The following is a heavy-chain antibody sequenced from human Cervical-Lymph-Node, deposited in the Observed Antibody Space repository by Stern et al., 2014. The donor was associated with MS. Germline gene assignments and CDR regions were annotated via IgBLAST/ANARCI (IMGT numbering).Heavy chain of an antibody. V-gene: IGHV3-21*02. CDR1: GFTFSAYF. CDR3: ARGSAESRVDY. Sequence: EVQLVESGGGLVKPGGSLRLSCAASGFTFSAYFMNWVRQAPGKGLEWVSSISSSSILIYYADSVRGRFTISRYNGKNSLYMQVNSLRVEDTAVYYCARGSAESRVDYWGQGTLVTVPP. J-gene: IGHJ4*02. CDR2: ISSSSILI.